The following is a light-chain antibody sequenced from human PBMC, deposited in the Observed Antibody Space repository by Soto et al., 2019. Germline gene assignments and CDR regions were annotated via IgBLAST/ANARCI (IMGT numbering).Light chain of an antibody. V-gene: IGKV3D-20*02. CDR1: QTVTSSF. Sequence: IVLTQSPDTLSLSPGERATLSCRASQTVTSSFLAWYQQKPGQAPRLLIYGASNRATDIPDRFSGSGSGTAFTLAISRVEPEDFAVYYCQQRSNWPSFGQGTRLEIK. J-gene: IGKJ5*01. CDR2: GAS. CDR3: QQRSNWPS.